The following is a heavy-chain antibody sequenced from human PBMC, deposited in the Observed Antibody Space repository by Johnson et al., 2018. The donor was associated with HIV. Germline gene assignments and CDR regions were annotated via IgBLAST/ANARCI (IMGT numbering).Heavy chain of an antibody. Sequence: EQLVESGGGLVQPGGSLRLSCAASGFTFSTYWMNWVRQAPGKGLEWVSVIYSGDSTYYADSVKGRFTISRDNSKNTLYLQMNSLRAEDTAVYYCAKCGDADAFDIWGQGTMVTVSS. J-gene: IGHJ3*02. CDR2: IYSGDST. CDR3: AKCGDADAFDI. CDR1: GFTFSTYW. V-gene: IGHV3-66*02. D-gene: IGHD3-10*01.